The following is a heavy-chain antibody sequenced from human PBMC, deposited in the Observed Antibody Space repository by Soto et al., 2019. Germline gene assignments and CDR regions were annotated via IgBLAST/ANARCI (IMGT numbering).Heavy chain of an antibody. CDR1: GFSFSDYP. J-gene: IGHJ5*02. V-gene: IGHV3-48*01. Sequence: GGSLRLSCAASGFSFSDYPMNWVRQAPGKGLEWLSNIRSTSDDTYYAESLQGRFTISRDNSKNTVYLELSSLRAEDTAVYHCAKNQGVELVPLATVDWFDPWGQGSVVTVSS. CDR2: IRSTSDDT. D-gene: IGHD1-26*01. CDR3: AKNQGVELVPLATVDWFDP.